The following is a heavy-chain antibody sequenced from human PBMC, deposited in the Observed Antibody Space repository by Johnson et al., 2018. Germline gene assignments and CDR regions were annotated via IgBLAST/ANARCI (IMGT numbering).Heavy chain of an antibody. CDR1: GFTFSSYG. CDR3: ANSRGYYDSSGYYAFDI. V-gene: IGHV3-30*18. D-gene: IGHD3-22*01. J-gene: IGHJ3*02. Sequence: QVQLVESGGGVVQPGRSLRLSCAASGFTFSSYGMHWVRQAPGKGLEWVAVISYDGSNKYYADSVKGRFTISRDNSKTTLYLQMNSLRAEDTRVYYCANSRGYYDSSGYYAFDIWGQGTMVTVSS. CDR2: ISYDGSNK.